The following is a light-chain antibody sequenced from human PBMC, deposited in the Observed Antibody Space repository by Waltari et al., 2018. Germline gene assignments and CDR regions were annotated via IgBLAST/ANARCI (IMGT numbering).Light chain of an antibody. CDR1: EAIKKW. J-gene: IGKJ1*01. Sequence: DTQLSQFPSTLAASVGDRVTITCRAREAIKKWLAWYQQKPGKAPKVLIYETSTLQSGVPSRFSGSGSGTEFTLTIDSLQPDDFATYYCQQYNSYPWTFGQGTKVEIK. CDR2: ETS. V-gene: IGKV1-5*01. CDR3: QQYNSYPWT.